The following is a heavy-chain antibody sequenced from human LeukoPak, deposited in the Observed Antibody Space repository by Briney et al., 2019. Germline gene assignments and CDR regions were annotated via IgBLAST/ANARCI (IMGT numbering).Heavy chain of an antibody. J-gene: IGHJ4*02. V-gene: IGHV3-21*01. CDR3: ATTSGIGYCSGGSCSI. CDR1: GFTFSSYS. Sequence: PGGSLRLSCAASGFTFSSYSMNWVRQAPGKGLEWVSSISSSSSYIYYADSVKGRFTISRDNAKNSLYLQMNSLRAEDTAVYYCATTSGIGYCSGGSCSIWGQGTLVTVSS. D-gene: IGHD2-15*01. CDR2: ISSSSSYI.